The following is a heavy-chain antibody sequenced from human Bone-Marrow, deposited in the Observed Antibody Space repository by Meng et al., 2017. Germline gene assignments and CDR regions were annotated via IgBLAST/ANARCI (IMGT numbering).Heavy chain of an antibody. CDR2: ISYDGSNN. CDR1: GFTFSSYA. J-gene: IGHJ4*02. Sequence: GGSLRLSCAASGFTFSSYAMHWVRQAPGKGLEWVAVISYDGSNNYYAASVKGRFTISRDNSKNTLYLQMNSLRAEDTAVYYCASRAMGQDYWGQGTLVTVSS. V-gene: IGHV3-30*04. CDR3: ASRAMGQDY. D-gene: IGHD5-18*01.